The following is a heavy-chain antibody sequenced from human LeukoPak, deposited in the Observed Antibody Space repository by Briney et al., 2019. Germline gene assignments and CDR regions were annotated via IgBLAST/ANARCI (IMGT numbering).Heavy chain of an antibody. CDR1: GGSISSYY. CDR2: IYYSGST. Sequence: SETLSLTCTVSGGSISSYYWSWIRQPPGKGLEWIGYIYYSGSTNYNPSLKSRVTISVDTSKNQFSLKLSSVTAADTAVYYCARIGGDPYYYDSSGYYTDDYWGQGTLVTVSS. CDR3: ARIGGDPYYYDSSGYYTDDY. D-gene: IGHD3-22*01. J-gene: IGHJ4*02. V-gene: IGHV4-59*08.